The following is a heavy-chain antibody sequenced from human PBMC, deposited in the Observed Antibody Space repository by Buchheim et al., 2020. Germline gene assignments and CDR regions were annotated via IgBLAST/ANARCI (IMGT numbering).Heavy chain of an antibody. D-gene: IGHD3-3*01. V-gene: IGHV3-21*01. CDR2: ISSSSSYI. Sequence: EVQLVESGGGLVKPGGSLRLSCAASGFTFSSYSMNWVRQAPGKGLEWVSSISSSSSYIYYADSVKGRFTISRDNAKNSLYLQMNSLRAEDTAVYYCARDPKRAWWSGYYVFDYWGQGTL. J-gene: IGHJ4*02. CDR3: ARDPKRAWWSGYYVFDY. CDR1: GFTFSSYS.